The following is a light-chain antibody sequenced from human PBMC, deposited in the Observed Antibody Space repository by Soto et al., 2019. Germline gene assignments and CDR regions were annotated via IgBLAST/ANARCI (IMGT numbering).Light chain of an antibody. Sequence: QSALTQPPSASGSPGQSVTISCTGTSSDVGGYKYVSWYQQHPGKAPKLMIYEVSKRPSGVPDRFSGSKSGNTASLTVSGLEDEDEADYYCSSYAGSNNFVLGTGTKVTVL. J-gene: IGLJ1*01. V-gene: IGLV2-8*01. CDR2: EVS. CDR3: SSYAGSNNFV. CDR1: SSDVGGYKY.